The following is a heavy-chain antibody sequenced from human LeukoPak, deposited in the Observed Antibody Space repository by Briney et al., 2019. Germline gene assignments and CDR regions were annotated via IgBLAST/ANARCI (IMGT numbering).Heavy chain of an antibody. J-gene: IGHJ3*02. D-gene: IGHD2-2*01. Sequence: GGSLRLSCAASGFKFDDYGMSWVRQAPGKGLEWVSGINWNGDSTGYADSVKGRFTISRDNAKNSLYLQMNSLRVEDTALYYCARPRGCSSTTCYLTEGFGIWGQGTMVTVSS. CDR2: INWNGDST. CDR1: GFKFDDYG. CDR3: ARPRGCSSTTCYLTEGFGI. V-gene: IGHV3-20*04.